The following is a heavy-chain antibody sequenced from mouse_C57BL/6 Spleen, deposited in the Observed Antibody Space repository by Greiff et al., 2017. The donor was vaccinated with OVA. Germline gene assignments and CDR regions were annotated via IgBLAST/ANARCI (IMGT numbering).Heavy chain of an antibody. CDR2: IYPSDSET. V-gene: IGHV1-61*01. J-gene: IGHJ1*03. D-gene: IGHD1-1*01. CDR1: GYTFTSYW. Sequence: QVQLQQPGAELVRPGSSVKLSCKASGYTFTSYWMDWVKQRPGQGLEWIGNIYPSDSETHYNQKFKDKATLTVDKSSSTAYMQLSSLTSEDSAVYYCARGDYYGSRRYFDVWGTGTTVTVSS. CDR3: ARGDYYGSRRYFDV.